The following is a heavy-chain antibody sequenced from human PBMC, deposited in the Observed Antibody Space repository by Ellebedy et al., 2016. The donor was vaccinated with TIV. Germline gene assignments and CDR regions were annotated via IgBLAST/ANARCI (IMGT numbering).Heavy chain of an antibody. J-gene: IGHJ4*02. D-gene: IGHD3-10*01. CDR2: IYPGDSDT. CDR1: GYTFNNYW. V-gene: IGHV5-51*01. CDR3: ARLFHGSWSHLAY. Sequence: PGGSLRLSCKASGYTFNNYWIAWVRQMPGKGLEWMGVIYPGDSDTRYSASFQDQVAISVDKSISTAFLQWSSLKASDTAMYYCARLFHGSWSHLAYWGQGTLVTVSS.